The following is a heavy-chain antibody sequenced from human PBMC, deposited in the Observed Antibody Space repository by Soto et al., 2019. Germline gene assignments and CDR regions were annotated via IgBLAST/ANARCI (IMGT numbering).Heavy chain of an antibody. D-gene: IGHD2-21*01. CDR2: VHNSGST. CDR1: GGSISNNRYY. CDR3: ASLYSRDSWADFYSYSYMDV. J-gene: IGHJ6*03. V-gene: IGHV4-39*01. Sequence: QLQLQESGPGLVKPSETLPLTCTVSGGSISNNRYYWGWIRQTPGKGLEWIGSVHNSGSTYYNPSHTRRVAISVDTSKTQFSLNLRSVTAGDTAIYFCASLYSRDSWADFYSYSYMDVWGKGTTVTVSS.